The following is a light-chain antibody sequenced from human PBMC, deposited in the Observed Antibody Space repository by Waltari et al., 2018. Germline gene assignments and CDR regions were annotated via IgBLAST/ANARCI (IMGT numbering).Light chain of an antibody. Sequence: DIVMTQSPDSLAVSLGESATINCNSSQSVLYSSNNKNYLAWYQQKPGQPPKLLIYWASTRESGVPDRFSGSGSGTDFTLTISSLQAEDVAVYYCQQYYSTPHTFGQGTKLEIK. CDR1: QSVLYSSNNKNY. J-gene: IGKJ2*01. V-gene: IGKV4-1*01. CDR3: QQYYSTPHT. CDR2: WAS.